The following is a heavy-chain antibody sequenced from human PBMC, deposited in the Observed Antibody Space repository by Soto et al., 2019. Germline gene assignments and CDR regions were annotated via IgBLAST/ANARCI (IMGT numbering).Heavy chain of an antibody. CDR3: AKEFVVVPAASPTYYGMDV. CDR1: GFTSSSYA. V-gene: IGHV3-23*01. Sequence: GGSLRLSCAASGFTSSSYAMNWVRQAPGKGLEWVSVISGSDSSTYYADSVKGRFTISRDNSKNTLYVQMNSLRAEDTAIYYCAKEFVVVPAASPTYYGMDVWGQGTTVTVSS. J-gene: IGHJ6*02. D-gene: IGHD2-2*01. CDR2: ISGSDSST.